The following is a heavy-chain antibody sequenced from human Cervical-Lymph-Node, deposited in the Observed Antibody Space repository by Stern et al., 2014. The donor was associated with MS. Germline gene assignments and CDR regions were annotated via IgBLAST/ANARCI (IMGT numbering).Heavy chain of an antibody. V-gene: IGHV3-15*01. D-gene: IGHD2-15*01. CDR1: GFNFNNAW. Sequence: EVQLVESGGGLVKPGGSLRLSCAASGFNFNNAWMSWVRQVPGKGLEWVGRIKTDTDGGTTDYGIPVKGRFTISRDDSKNILFLHMNRLKTEDTAVYYCVTATLIDYWGPGVLVTVSS. CDR3: VTATLIDY. CDR2: IKTDTDGGTT. J-gene: IGHJ4*02.